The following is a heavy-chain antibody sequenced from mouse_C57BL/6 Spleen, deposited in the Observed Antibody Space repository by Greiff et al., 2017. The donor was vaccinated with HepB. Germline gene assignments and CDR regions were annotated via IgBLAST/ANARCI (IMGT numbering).Heavy chain of an antibody. V-gene: IGHV1-69*01. CDR2: IDPSDSYT. CDR3: ATLLRSNDY. Sequence: KQPGAELVMPGASVKLSCKASGYTFTSYWMHWVKQRPGQGLEWIGEIDPSDSYTNYNQKFKGKSTLTVDKSSSTAYMQLSSLTSEDSAVYYCATLLRSNDYWGQGTTLTVSS. J-gene: IGHJ2*01. D-gene: IGHD1-1*01. CDR1: GYTFTSYW.